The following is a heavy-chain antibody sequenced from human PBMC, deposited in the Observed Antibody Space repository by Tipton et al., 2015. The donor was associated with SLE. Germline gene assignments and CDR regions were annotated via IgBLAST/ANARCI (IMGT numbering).Heavy chain of an antibody. CDR1: GGSFNDYY. V-gene: IGHV4-34*01. D-gene: IGHD4-23*01. CDR2: INHSGST. Sequence: TLSLTCAVYGGSFNDYYWTWIRQAPGKGLEWIGEINHSGSTNYNPSLKSRVTISVDTSKNQFSLKLSSVTAADTAVYYCARDRLRWFTDWGQGTLVTVSS. CDR3: ARDRLRWFTD. J-gene: IGHJ4*02.